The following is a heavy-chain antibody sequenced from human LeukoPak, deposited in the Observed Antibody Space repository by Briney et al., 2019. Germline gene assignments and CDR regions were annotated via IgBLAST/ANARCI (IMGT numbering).Heavy chain of an antibody. CDR3: AREGGFYRPLDY. D-gene: IGHD6-25*01. CDR2: IYYSGGT. J-gene: IGHJ4*02. Sequence: SETLSLTCTVSGDSVGNDNYYWGWIRQPPGKGLEWIGSIYYSGGTYYNPSLKSRLTMSVDLSENHVSLKLTSVTAADTAVYYCAREGGFYRPLDYSGQGTLVTVSS. V-gene: IGHV4-39*07. CDR1: GDSVGNDNYY.